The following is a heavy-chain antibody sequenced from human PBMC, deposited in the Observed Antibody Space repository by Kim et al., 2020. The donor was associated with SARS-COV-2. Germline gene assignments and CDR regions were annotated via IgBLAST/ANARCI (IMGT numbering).Heavy chain of an antibody. CDR3: ARGGVLRYFGVHYYY. D-gene: IGHD3-9*01. CDR1: GGSISSSSYY. CDR2: IYYSGST. Sequence: SETLSLICTVSGGSISSSSYYWGWIRQPPGKGLEWIGSIYYSGSTYYNPSLKSRVTISVDTSKNQFSLKLSSVTAADTAVYYRARGGVLRYFGVHYYY. V-gene: IGHV4-39*01. J-gene: IGHJ6*01.